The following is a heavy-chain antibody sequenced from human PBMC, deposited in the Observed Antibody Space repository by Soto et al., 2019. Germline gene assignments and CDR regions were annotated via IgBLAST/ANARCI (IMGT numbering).Heavy chain of an antibody. CDR1: GGTFSSYA. Sequence: SVKVSCKASGGTFSSYAISWVRQAPGQGLEWMGGIIPILGTANYAQKFQGRVTITADESTSTAYMELSSLRSEDTAVYYCARESLSGNTYYYDSSGPGPYYYGMDVWGQGTTVTVSS. CDR3: ARESLSGNTYYYDSSGPGPYYYGMDV. V-gene: IGHV1-69*13. D-gene: IGHD3-22*01. J-gene: IGHJ6*02. CDR2: IIPILGTA.